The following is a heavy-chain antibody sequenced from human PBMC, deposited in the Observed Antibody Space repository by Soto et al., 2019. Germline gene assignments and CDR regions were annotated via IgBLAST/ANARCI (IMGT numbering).Heavy chain of an antibody. CDR2: ISAYNGNT. V-gene: IGHV1-18*04. Sequence: ASVKVSCKAPGYTFTRYCISWVRQAPGQGLEWMGWISAYNGNTNYAQKLQGRVTMTTDTSTSTAYMELRSLRSDDTVVYYCARAPPYAAAGPRNWFDPWGQGTLVTVSS. CDR1: GYTFTRYC. CDR3: ARAPPYAAAGPRNWFDP. J-gene: IGHJ5*02. D-gene: IGHD6-13*01.